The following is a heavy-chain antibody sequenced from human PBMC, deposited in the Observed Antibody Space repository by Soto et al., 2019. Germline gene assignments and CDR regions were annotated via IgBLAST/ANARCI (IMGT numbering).Heavy chain of an antibody. V-gene: IGHV4-39*01. D-gene: IGHD3-10*01. CDR3: ARHRGPMVRGVISNWFDP. CDR2: IYYSGST. J-gene: IGHJ5*02. Sequence: SETLSLTCTVPGGSISSSSYYWCWIRHPPVKGLEWIGSIYYSGSTYYNPSLKSRVTISVDTSKNQFSLKLSSVTAADTAVYYCARHRGPMVRGVISNWFDPWGQGTLVTVYS. CDR1: GGSISSSSYY.